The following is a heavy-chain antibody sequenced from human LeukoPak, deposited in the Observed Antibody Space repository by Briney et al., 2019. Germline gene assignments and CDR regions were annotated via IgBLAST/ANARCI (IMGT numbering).Heavy chain of an antibody. D-gene: IGHD2-15*01. CDR1: GFTFSSYA. Sequence: PGGSLRLSCAASGFTFSSYAMSWVRQAPGKGLEWVSAISGSGGSTYYADSVKGRFTISRDNSKNTLYLQMNSLRAEDTAVYYCAKDLGYCSGGSCADSALDYWGQGTLVTVSS. CDR2: ISGSGGST. CDR3: AKDLGYCSGGSCADSALDY. V-gene: IGHV3-23*01. J-gene: IGHJ4*02.